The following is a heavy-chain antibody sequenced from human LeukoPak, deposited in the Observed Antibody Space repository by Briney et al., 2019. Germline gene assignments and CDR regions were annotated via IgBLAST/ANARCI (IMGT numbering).Heavy chain of an antibody. CDR1: GYRINAYW. D-gene: IGHD3-22*01. J-gene: IGHJ3*01. V-gene: IGHV5-51*01. CDR2: IYPGDSDT. CDR3: ARPNITSYYDSRGYDAFDV. Sequence: GESLKISCKGSGYRINAYWIAWVRQMPGKGLEWMGIIYPGDSDTRYSPSFQGQVTISADKSVRTAYLQWSSLKASDTAMYYCARPNITSYYDSRGYDAFDVWGQGTMVTVSS.